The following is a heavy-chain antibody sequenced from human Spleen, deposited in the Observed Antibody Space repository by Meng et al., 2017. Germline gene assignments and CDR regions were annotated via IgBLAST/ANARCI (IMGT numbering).Heavy chain of an antibody. J-gene: IGHJ4*02. V-gene: IGHV4-38-2*01. D-gene: IGHD2-8*01. CDR3: AKRANGVAFDY. CDR2: IYHSGSS. CDR1: GYSITGSYN. Sequence: SETLSLTCAVSGYSITGSYNWGWIRQSPGKGLEWIGSIYHSGSSYYNPSLKSRVTISIDTSKNQFSLKLSAVTAADTAVYYCAKRANGVAFDYWAQGTLATFPS.